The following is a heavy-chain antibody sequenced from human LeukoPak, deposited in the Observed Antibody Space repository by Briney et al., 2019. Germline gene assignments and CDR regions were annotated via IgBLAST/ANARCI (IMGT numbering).Heavy chain of an antibody. CDR1: GGTFSSYA. D-gene: IGHD3-22*01. V-gene: IGHV1-69*05. CDR2: IIPIFGTA. Sequence: SVKVSCKASGGTFSSYAISWVRQAPGQGLEWMERIIPIFGTANYAQKFQGRVTITTDESTSTAYMELSSLRSEDTAVYYCARDSYYDSSGYFAFDIWGQGTMVTVSS. CDR3: ARDSYYDSSGYFAFDI. J-gene: IGHJ3*02.